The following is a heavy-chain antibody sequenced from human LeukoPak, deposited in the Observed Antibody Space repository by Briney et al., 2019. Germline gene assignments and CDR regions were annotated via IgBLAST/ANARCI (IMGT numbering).Heavy chain of an antibody. CDR2: IYYSGST. Sequence: GSLRLSCAASGFTFSSYAMSWVRQPPGKGLEWIGSIYYSGSTYYNPSLKSRVTISVDTSKNQFSLKLSSVTAADTAVYYCARRPLYCGGDCYTPLVYYFDYWGQGTLVTVSS. CDR1: GFTFSSYA. V-gene: IGHV4-39*01. J-gene: IGHJ4*02. D-gene: IGHD2-21*01. CDR3: ARRPLYCGGDCYTPLVYYFDY.